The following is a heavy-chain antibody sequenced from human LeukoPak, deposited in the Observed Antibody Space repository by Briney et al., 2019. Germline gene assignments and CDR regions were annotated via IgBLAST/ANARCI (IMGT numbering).Heavy chain of an antibody. CDR2: INTDTGNQ. CDR3: ARTLFGDQYQLLHNWFDP. Sequence: ASVKVSCKASGYTFTNYAMNWVRQAPGQGLEWMGWINTDTGNQTYAQGFKRRLVFSLDTSASTAYLQISSLKAEDTAVYYCARTLFGDQYQLLHNWFDPWGQGTLVTVSS. D-gene: IGHD2-2*01. V-gene: IGHV7-4-1*02. J-gene: IGHJ5*02. CDR1: GYTFTNYA.